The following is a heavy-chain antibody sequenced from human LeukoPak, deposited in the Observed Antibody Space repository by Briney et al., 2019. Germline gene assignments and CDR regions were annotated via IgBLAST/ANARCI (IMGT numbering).Heavy chain of an antibody. CDR1: GFTFSSYS. J-gene: IGHJ4*02. Sequence: GGSLRLSCAASGFTFSSYSMNWFRQAPGMRLEWIAYIRSSSSNMNYADSVKGRFTISRDNSKNTLYLQMNSLRADDTAVYFCAKGVEWLRSFFWGQGTLVTVSS. V-gene: IGHV3-48*04. CDR3: AKGVEWLRSFF. CDR2: IRSSSSNM. D-gene: IGHD5-12*01.